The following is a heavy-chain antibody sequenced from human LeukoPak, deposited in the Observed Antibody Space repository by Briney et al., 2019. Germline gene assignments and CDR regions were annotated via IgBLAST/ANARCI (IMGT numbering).Heavy chain of an antibody. CDR3: ARANYYGSGSKYFDY. J-gene: IGHJ4*02. CDR2: IYTSGST. CDR1: GGSISSGSYY. V-gene: IGHV4-61*02. Sequence: SETLSLTCTVSGGSISSGSYYWGWLRQPAGMGLEWLGRIYTSGSTNYNPSLKSRVTISVDTPKNQFSLKLSSVTAADTAVYYCARANYYGSGSKYFDYWGQGTLVTVSS. D-gene: IGHD3-10*01.